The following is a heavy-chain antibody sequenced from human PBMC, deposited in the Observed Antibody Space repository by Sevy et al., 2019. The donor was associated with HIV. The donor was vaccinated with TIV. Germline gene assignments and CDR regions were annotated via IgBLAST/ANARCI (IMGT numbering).Heavy chain of an antibody. V-gene: IGHV1-2*06. CDR3: ARIDYDILTGTGGY. D-gene: IGHD3-9*01. CDR2: INPNSGGT. CDR1: GYTFTGYY. J-gene: IGHJ4*02. Sequence: ASVKVSCKASGYTFTGYYMHWVRQAPGQGLEWTGRINPNSGGTNYAQKFQGRVTMTRDTSISTAYMELSRLRSDDTAVYYCARIDYDILTGTGGYWCQGTLVTVSS.